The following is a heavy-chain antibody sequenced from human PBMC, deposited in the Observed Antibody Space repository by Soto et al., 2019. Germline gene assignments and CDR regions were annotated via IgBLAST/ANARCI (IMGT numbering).Heavy chain of an antibody. V-gene: IGHV4-61*01. CDR1: GGSVSSGSYY. Sequence: SETLSLTCTGSGGSVSSGSYYWSWIRQPPGKGLEWIGYIYYSGSTNYNPSLKSRVTISVDTSKNQFSLKLSSVTAADTAVYYCARDKIAAAGTPPQSHDAFDIRGQRTTVTVSS. CDR3: ARDKIAAAGTPPQSHDAFDI. D-gene: IGHD6-13*01. J-gene: IGHJ3*02. CDR2: IYYSGST.